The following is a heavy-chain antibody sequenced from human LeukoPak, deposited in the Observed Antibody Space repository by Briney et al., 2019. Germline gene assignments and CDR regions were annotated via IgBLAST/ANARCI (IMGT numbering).Heavy chain of an antibody. V-gene: IGHV4-39*01. CDR2: IYYSGST. CDR1: GGSFSSYY. Sequence: SETLSLTCAVYGGSFSSYYWGWIRQPPGKGLEWIGSIYYSGSTYYNPSLKSRVTISVDTSKNQFSLKLSSVTAADTAVYYCARHLNPHWFDPWGQGTLVTVSS. J-gene: IGHJ5*02. CDR3: ARHLNPHWFDP.